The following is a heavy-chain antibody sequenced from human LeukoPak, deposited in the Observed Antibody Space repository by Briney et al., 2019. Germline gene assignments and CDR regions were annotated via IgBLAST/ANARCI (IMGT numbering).Heavy chain of an antibody. Sequence: PSETLSLTCTVSGGSISSYYWSRIRQPPGKGLEWIGSIYYSGSTYYNPSLKSRVTISVDPSKNQFSLKLNSVTAADTAVYYCAGFNYAYYYGLDVWGQGTTVTVSS. D-gene: IGHD4-11*01. CDR2: IYYSGST. CDR1: GGSISSYY. J-gene: IGHJ6*02. CDR3: AGFNYAYYYGLDV. V-gene: IGHV4-59*05.